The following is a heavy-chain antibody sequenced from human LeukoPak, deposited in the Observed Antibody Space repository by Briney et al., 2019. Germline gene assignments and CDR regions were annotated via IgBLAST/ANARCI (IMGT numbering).Heavy chain of an antibody. CDR3: AREGITMVRGVNNWFDP. Sequence: ASVKVSCKASGYTFTGYYMHWVRQAPGQGLEWMGWINPNSGGTNYAQKSQGRVTMTRDTSINTAYMELSRLRSDDTAVYYCAREGITMVRGVNNWFDPWGQGTLVTVSS. D-gene: IGHD3-10*01. J-gene: IGHJ5*02. V-gene: IGHV1-2*02. CDR1: GYTFTGYY. CDR2: INPNSGGT.